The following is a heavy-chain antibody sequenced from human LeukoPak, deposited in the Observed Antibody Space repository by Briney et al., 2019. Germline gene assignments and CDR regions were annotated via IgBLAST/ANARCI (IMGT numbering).Heavy chain of an antibody. D-gene: IGHD3-3*02. Sequence: GGSLRLSCAASGFTFSSYSMHWVRQAPGKGLVWVSRINSDGSSTSYADSVKGRFTISRDNAKNTLYLQMNSLRAEDTAVYYCAKFMWAFDKYRAKGDYWGQGTLVTVSS. CDR1: GFTFSSYS. V-gene: IGHV3-74*01. CDR3: AKFMWAFDKYRAKGDY. CDR2: INSDGSST. J-gene: IGHJ4*02.